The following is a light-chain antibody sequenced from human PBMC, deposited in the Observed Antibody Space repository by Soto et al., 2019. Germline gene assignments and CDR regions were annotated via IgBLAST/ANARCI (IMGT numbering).Light chain of an antibody. Sequence: EIVMTQSPATLSLSPGARAAISCLASQSVSSYLAWYQQKPGQAPRLLIYGASIRATGIPARFSGSGSETDFTLTISSLDPEDFAVYYCQQRSNWPHSITFGQGTRLEIK. CDR3: QQRSNWPHSIT. V-gene: IGKV3-11*01. CDR2: GAS. J-gene: IGKJ5*01. CDR1: QSVSSY.